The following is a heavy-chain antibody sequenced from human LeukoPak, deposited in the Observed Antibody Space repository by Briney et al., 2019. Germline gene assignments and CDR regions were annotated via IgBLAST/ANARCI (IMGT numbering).Heavy chain of an antibody. CDR3: ARLRFDFWSGYTHPYFDY. Sequence: KPSETLSLTCTVSGGSISSSSYSWGWIRQPPGKGLEWIGSIYYSGTTYYNPSLKSQVTISVDTSKIQFSLKLSSVAATDTAVYFCARLRFDFWSGYTHPYFDYWGQGTLVTVSS. D-gene: IGHD3-3*01. CDR1: GGSISSSSYS. J-gene: IGHJ4*02. V-gene: IGHV4-39*01. CDR2: IYYSGTT.